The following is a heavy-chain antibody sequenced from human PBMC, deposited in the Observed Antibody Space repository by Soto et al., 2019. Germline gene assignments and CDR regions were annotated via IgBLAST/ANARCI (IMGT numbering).Heavy chain of an antibody. J-gene: IGHJ4*02. CDR2: ISYDGNNK. CDR3: ARDFVGGSYPNSDY. D-gene: IGHD3-16*02. Sequence: QVQLVESGGGVVQPGKSLRLSCAASGFTFSSYALHWVRQAPGKGLEWVAVISYDGNNKYYADSVKGRFTISRDNSKNTLYLQMNSLRAEDTAVYYCARDFVGGSYPNSDYWGQGTLVTVSS. CDR1: GFTFSSYA. V-gene: IGHV3-30-3*01.